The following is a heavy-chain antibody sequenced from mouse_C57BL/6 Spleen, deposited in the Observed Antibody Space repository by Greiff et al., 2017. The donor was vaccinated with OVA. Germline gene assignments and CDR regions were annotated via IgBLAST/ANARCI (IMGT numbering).Heavy chain of an antibody. Sequence: VKVVESGPGLVQPSQSLSITCTVSGFSLTSYGVHWVRQSPGKGLEWLGVIWRGGSTDYNAAFMSRLSITKDNSKSQVFFKMNSLQADDTAIYYCAKFSYDYYAMDYWGQGTSVTVSS. CDR1: GFSLTSYG. CDR3: AKFSYDYYAMDY. J-gene: IGHJ4*01. V-gene: IGHV2-5*01. CDR2: IWRGGST.